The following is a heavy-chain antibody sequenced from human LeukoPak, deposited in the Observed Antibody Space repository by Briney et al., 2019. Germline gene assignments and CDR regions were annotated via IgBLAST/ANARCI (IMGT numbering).Heavy chain of an antibody. J-gene: IGHJ6*04. V-gene: IGHV3-48*04. CDR2: ISSSGSTI. D-gene: IGHD3-10*02. Sequence: PPGGSLRLSCAASGFTFSNYWMHWVRQAPGKGLEWVSYISSSGSTIYYADSVKGRFTISRDNAKNSLYLQMNSLRAEDTAVYYCAELGITMIGGVWGKGTTVTISS. CDR1: GFTFSNYW. CDR3: AELGITMIGGV.